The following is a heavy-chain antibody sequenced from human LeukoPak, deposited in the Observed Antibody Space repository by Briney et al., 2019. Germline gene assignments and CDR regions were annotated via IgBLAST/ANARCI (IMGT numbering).Heavy chain of an antibody. V-gene: IGHV1-24*01. CDR2: IIPIFGAA. CDR1: GYTLTELS. J-gene: IGHJ5*02. CDR3: ARAPNYVWGSYRYMGRYNWFDP. Sequence: GASVKVSCKVSGYTLTELSMHWVRQAPGKGLEWMGGIIPIFGAANYAQKFQGRVTITRNTSISTAYMELSSLRSEDTAVYYCARAPNYVWGSYRYMGRYNWFDPWGQGTLVTVSS. D-gene: IGHD3-16*02.